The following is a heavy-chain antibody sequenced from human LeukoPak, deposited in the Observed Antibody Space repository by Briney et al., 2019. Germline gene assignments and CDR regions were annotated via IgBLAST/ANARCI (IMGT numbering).Heavy chain of an antibody. CDR1: GGTFSSYA. J-gene: IGHJ4*02. CDR3: ARDTTYYYDSSGYYSH. Sequence: ASVKVSCKASGGTFSSYAISWVRQAPGQGLEWMGRIIPIFGTANYAQKFQGRVTITTDESTSTAYMELSSLRSEDTAVYYCARDTTYYYDSSGYYSHWGQGTLVTVSS. D-gene: IGHD3-22*01. V-gene: IGHV1-69*05. CDR2: IIPIFGTA.